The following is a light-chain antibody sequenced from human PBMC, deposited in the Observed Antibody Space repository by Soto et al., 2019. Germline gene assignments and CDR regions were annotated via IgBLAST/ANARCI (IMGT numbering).Light chain of an antibody. CDR2: EVT. CDR3: SSYAGSNNYVV. Sequence: QSALTQPPFASGSPGQSVTISCTGTSSDVGGYNYVSWYQQHPGKAPKLMIYEVTKRPSGVPDRFSGSKSGSTASLTVSGLQAEDEGDYYCSSYAGSNNYVVFGGGTKLTVL. V-gene: IGLV2-8*01. J-gene: IGLJ2*01. CDR1: SSDVGGYNY.